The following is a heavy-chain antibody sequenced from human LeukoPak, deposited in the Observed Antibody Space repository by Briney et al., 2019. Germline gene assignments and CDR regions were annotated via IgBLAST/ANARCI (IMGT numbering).Heavy chain of an antibody. J-gene: IGHJ4*02. CDR3: ASLVVRSQ. CDR1: GGSFSGYY. D-gene: IGHD3-22*01. CDR2: INHSGST. V-gene: IGHV4-34*01. Sequence: SETLSLTRAVYGGSFSGYYWSWIRQPPGKGLEWIGEINHSGSTNYNPSLKSRVTISVDTSKNQFSLKLSSVTAADAAVYYCASLVVRSQWGQGTLVTVSS.